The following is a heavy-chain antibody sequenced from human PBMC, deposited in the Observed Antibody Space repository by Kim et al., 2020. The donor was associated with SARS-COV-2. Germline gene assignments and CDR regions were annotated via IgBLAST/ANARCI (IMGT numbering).Heavy chain of an antibody. D-gene: IGHD3-22*01. Sequence: GGSLILSCAASGFTFSSYAMSWVRQAPGKGLEWVSAISGSGGSTYYADSVKGRFTISRDNSKNTLYLQMNSLRAEDTAVYYCAKGERITMIVVVTLFDYWGQGTLVTGSS. CDR2: ISGSGGST. J-gene: IGHJ4*02. CDR3: AKGERITMIVVVTLFDY. V-gene: IGHV3-23*01. CDR1: GFTFSSYA.